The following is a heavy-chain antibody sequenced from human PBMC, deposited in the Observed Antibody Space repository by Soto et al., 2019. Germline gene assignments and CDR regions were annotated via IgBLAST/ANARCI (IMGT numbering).Heavy chain of an antibody. CDR3: ARAGPVRGVHYYGMDV. V-gene: IGHV1-46*01. J-gene: IGHJ6*02. CDR2: INPSGGST. CDR1: GYTFTSYY. Sequence: QVQLVQSGAEVKKPGASVKVSCKASGYTFTSYYMHWVRQAPGQGLEWMGIINPSGGSTSYAQKFQGRVTMTRDTSMSTVYMELSSLRSEDTAVYYCARAGPVRGVHYYGMDVWGQGTTVTVSS. D-gene: IGHD3-10*01.